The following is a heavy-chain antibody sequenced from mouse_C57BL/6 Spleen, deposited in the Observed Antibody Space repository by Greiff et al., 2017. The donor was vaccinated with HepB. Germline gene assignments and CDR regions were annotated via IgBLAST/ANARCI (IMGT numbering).Heavy chain of an antibody. D-gene: IGHD2-4*01. CDR3: AREDIYYDYVYYAMDY. CDR2: ISSGSSTI. J-gene: IGHJ4*01. Sequence: EVQGVESGGGLVKPGGSLKLSCAASGFTFSDYGMHWVRQAPEKGLEWVAYISSGSSTIYYAYTVKGRFTISRDNAKNTRFLQMTSLRSEDTAMYYCAREDIYYDYVYYAMDYWGQGTSVTVSS. CDR1: GFTFSDYG. V-gene: IGHV5-17*01.